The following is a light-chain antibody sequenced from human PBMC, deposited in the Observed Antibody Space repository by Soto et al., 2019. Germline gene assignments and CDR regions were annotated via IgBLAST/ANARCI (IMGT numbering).Light chain of an antibody. CDR1: QTISSW. J-gene: IGKJ1*01. CDR3: QHYNSYSEA. CDR2: KAS. V-gene: IGKV1-5*03. Sequence: IQVTQSPSSLSASVGDIVTITWRASQTISSWLAWYQQKPGKAAKLLICKASTLKSGVPSRFSGSGSGTEFTLTISSLQPDDFATYYCQHYNSYSEAFGQGTKVDI.